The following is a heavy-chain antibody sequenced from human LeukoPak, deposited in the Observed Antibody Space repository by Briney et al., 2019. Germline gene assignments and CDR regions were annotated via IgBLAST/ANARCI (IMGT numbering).Heavy chain of an antibody. CDR2: IYYSGST. Sequence: PSETLSLTCTVSGGSISSSSYYWGWIRQPPGKGLEWIGSIYYSGSTYYNPSLKSRVTISVDTSKNQFSLKLSSVTAADTAVYYCARMGLQPGGPFDYWGQGTLVTVSS. D-gene: IGHD5-24*01. J-gene: IGHJ4*02. V-gene: IGHV4-39*07. CDR1: GGSISSSSYY. CDR3: ARMGLQPGGPFDY.